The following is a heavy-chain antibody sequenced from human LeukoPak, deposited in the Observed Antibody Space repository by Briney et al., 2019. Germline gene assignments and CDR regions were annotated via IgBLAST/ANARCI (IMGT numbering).Heavy chain of an antibody. CDR3: ARDTGDY. Sequence: GGSLRLSCAASGFTFSSYAMHWVRQAPGKGLEWVAVISYDGSNKYYADSVKVRFTISRDNSKNTLYLRMNSLRAEDTAVYYCARDTGDYWGQGTLVTVSS. CDR1: GFTFSSYA. CDR2: ISYDGSNK. J-gene: IGHJ4*02. V-gene: IGHV3-30-3*01. D-gene: IGHD1-14*01.